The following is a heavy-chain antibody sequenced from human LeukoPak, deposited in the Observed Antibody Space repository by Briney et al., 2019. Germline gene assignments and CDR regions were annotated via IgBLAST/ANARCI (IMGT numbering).Heavy chain of an antibody. D-gene: IGHD2-8*01. CDR3: AKDRCSNGIGCPYYYMDV. CDR1: GFTFSSYG. V-gene: IGHV3-30*02. J-gene: IGHJ6*03. CDR2: IQYDRSNQ. Sequence: GGSLRLSCAASGFTFSSYGMHWVRQAPGKGLEWVAYIQYDRSNQQYAGSVKGRFSISRDNSKNTLSLQMNSLRAEDTAVYYCAKDRCSNGIGCPYYYMDVWGKGTTVTISS.